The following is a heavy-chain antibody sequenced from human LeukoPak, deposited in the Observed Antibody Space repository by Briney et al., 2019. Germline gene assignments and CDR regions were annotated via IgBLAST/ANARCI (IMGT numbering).Heavy chain of an antibody. CDR1: GDSISSSSYY. J-gene: IGHJ3*02. D-gene: IGHD3-22*01. CDR2: VYYTGST. Sequence: SETLSLTCTVSGDSISSSSYYWGWIRQPPGKGLEGIGNVYYTGSTFYNPSLKSRVTISIDTSKNQLSLKLSSVPAADTAVYYCARDGFSVTVVFYAFDIWGQGTMVSVSS. CDR3: ARDGFSVTVVFYAFDI. V-gene: IGHV4-39*07.